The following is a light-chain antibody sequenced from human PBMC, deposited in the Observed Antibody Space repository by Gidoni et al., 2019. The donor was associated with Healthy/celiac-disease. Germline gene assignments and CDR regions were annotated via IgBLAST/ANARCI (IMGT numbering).Light chain of an antibody. CDR1: QSVSSY. V-gene: IGKV3-11*01. Sequence: IVLTQSPATLSLSPGERATLSCRASQSVSSYLAWYQQKPGQAPRLLIYDASNRATGIPARFSGSGSGTDFTLTISSLEPEDFAVYYCQHQDTFGQGTKLEIK. CDR2: DAS. J-gene: IGKJ2*01. CDR3: QHQDT.